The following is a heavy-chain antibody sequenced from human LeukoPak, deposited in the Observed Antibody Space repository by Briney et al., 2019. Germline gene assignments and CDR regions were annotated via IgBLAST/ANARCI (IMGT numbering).Heavy chain of an antibody. CDR1: GDTFTSYY. V-gene: IGHV1-46*01. J-gene: IGHJ4*02. CDR3: AREGDVVGDYFDY. CDR2: INPSGGST. Sequence: ASVKVSCNASGDTFTSYYMHCVRHAPGQGLEWMAIINPSGGSTSYAEKCQGRVTMTRDMSTSTVYMELSSLRSEDTAVYYCAREGDVVGDYFDYWGQGTLVTVSS. D-gene: IGHD5-12*01.